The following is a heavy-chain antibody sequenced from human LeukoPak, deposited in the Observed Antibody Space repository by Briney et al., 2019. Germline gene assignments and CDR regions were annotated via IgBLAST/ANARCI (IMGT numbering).Heavy chain of an antibody. Sequence: SETLSLTCTVSNGSIGSYYWSWIRQPPGKGLEWIGRIYTSGSTNYNPSLTSRVTMSVDTSKNQFSLKLTSVTAADTAVYYCARDRCNSTTCASRGAFDIWGQGTMVTVS. CDR2: IYTSGST. D-gene: IGHD2-2*01. CDR1: NGSIGSYY. V-gene: IGHV4-4*07. J-gene: IGHJ3*02. CDR3: ARDRCNSTTCASRGAFDI.